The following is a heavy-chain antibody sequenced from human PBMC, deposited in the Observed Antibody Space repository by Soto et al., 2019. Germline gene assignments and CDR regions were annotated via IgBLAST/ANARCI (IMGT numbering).Heavy chain of an antibody. Sequence: VQLVESGGGVVQPGRSLRLSCAASGFTFSDYAMHWVRQAPGKGLEWVAVVSHDGRNTHYADSVKGRFTISRDSSKNTVSLEMTRLRAEGTAVYYCAKGGRQWLVTSDFNYWGQGALVTVSS. CDR1: GFTFSDYA. V-gene: IGHV3-30*18. CDR3: AKGGRQWLVTSDFNY. J-gene: IGHJ4*02. D-gene: IGHD6-19*01. CDR2: VSHDGRNT.